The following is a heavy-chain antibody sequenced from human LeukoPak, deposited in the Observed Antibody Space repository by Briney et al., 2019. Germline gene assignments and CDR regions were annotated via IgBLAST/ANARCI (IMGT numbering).Heavy chain of an antibody. D-gene: IGHD2-21*02. CDR3: AKRGISPIVVVTATYYFDY. CDR2: ISCSGGST. J-gene: IGHJ4*02. Sequence: GGSLRLSCAASGFTFSSYAMSWVRQAPGKGLEWVSAISCSGGSTYYADSVKGRFTISRDNSKNTLYLQMNSLRAEDTAVYYCAKRGISPIVVVTATYYFDYWGQGTLVTVSS. V-gene: IGHV3-23*01. CDR1: GFTFSSYA.